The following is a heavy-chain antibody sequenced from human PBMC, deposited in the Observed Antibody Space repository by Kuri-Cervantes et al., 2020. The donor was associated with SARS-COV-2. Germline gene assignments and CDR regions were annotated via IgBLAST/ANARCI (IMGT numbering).Heavy chain of an antibody. J-gene: IGHJ3*01. V-gene: IGHV3-74*01. Sequence: GESLKISCAASGFTFSSYWMHWVRQAPGKGLVWVSRINSDGSSTSYADSVKGRFTISRDNAKNTLYLQMNSLRADDTAVYYCAEQYETYHPAQGFDLWAKGQWSPSPQ. CDR3: AEQYETYHPAQGFDL. CDR2: INSDGSST. CDR1: GFTFSSYW. D-gene: IGHD1/OR15-1a*01.